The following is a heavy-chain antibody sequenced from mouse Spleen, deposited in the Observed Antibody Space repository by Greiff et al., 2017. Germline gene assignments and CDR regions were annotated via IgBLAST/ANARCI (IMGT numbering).Heavy chain of an antibody. J-gene: IGHJ2*01. V-gene: IGHV5-6*01. Sequence: EVKVVESGGDLVKPGGSLKLSCAASGFTFSSYGMSWVRQTPDKRLEWVATISSGGSYTYYPDSVKGRFTISRDNAKNTLYLQMSSLKSEDTAMYYCAREGYYYGSSPFDYWGQGTTLTVSS. CDR1: GFTFSSYG. CDR2: ISSGGSYT. CDR3: AREGYYYGSSPFDY. D-gene: IGHD1-1*01.